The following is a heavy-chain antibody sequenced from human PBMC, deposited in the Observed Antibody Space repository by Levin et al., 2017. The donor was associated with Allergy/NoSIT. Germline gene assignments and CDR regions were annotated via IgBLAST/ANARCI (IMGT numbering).Heavy chain of an antibody. Sequence: NPSETLSLTCTVSGGSISSSSYYWGWIRQPPGKGLEWIGSIYYSGSTYYNPSLKSRVTISVDTSKNQFSLKLSSVTAADTAVYYCARRGRSGSYFIVDYWGQGTLVTVSS. V-gene: IGHV4-39*01. CDR2: IYYSGST. CDR1: GGSISSSSYY. CDR3: ARRGRSGSYFIVDY. D-gene: IGHD1-26*01. J-gene: IGHJ4*02.